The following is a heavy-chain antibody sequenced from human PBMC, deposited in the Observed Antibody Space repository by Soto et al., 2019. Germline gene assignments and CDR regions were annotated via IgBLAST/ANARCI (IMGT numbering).Heavy chain of an antibody. Sequence: QVYLQESGPGLVKPSGTLSLTCAVSGASVSTPYWWTWVRQPPGKDLEWIGDVYHTGGNNYNPSLMSRVTISLDKSKNQFSLDMISVTAADTAIYYCAYRTGWYRLDVWGQGIMVIVSS. V-gene: IGHV4-4*02. CDR1: GASVSTPYW. D-gene: IGHD6-19*01. CDR2: VYHTGGN. CDR3: AYRTGWYRLDV. J-gene: IGHJ3*01.